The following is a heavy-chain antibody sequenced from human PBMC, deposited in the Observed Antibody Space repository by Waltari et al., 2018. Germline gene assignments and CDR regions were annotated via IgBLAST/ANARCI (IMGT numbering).Heavy chain of an antibody. CDR1: GFTFNTYA. D-gene: IGHD6-6*01. J-gene: IGHJ4*02. Sequence: QVQLVESGGGVVQPGRSLRLSCAASGFTFNTYAMHLVRQAPGRRLEWVALISYDGSNKYYADSVKRRFTISRDDSKNTLYLQMNSLRDEDTAVYYCARADVYSSSSVYYWGQGTLVTVSS. CDR3: ARADVYSSSSVYY. CDR2: ISYDGSNK. V-gene: IGHV3-30-3*01.